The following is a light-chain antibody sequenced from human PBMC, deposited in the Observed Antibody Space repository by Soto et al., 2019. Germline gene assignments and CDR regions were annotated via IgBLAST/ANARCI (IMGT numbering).Light chain of an antibody. J-gene: IGKJ4*01. CDR2: AAS. CDR3: QQLRMYPST. CDR1: QDIAIY. V-gene: IGKV1-9*01. Sequence: IQLTQSPASLSASVRDIFTLXXRASQDIAIYLAWYQQKPGEAPKXLIYAASTLYGGVPSMFSGSGAGTDFAPTNTSLTADHFGPYYCQQLRMYPSTFGGGTKVDIK.